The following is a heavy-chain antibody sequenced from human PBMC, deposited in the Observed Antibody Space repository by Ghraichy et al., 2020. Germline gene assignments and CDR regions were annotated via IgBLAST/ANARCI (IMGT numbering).Heavy chain of an antibody. Sequence: ASVKVSCKASGYTFTGYYMHWVRQAPGQGLEWMGWINPNSGGTNYAQKFQGRVTMTRDTSISTAYMELSRLRSDDTAVYYCARTMTTVTSLVLYGMDVWGQGTTVTVSS. D-gene: IGHD4-11*01. J-gene: IGHJ6*02. CDR1: GYTFTGYY. V-gene: IGHV1-2*02. CDR3: ARTMTTVTSLVLYGMDV. CDR2: INPNSGGT.